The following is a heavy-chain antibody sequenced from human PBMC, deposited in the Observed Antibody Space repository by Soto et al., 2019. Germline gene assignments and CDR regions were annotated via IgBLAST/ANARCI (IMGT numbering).Heavy chain of an antibody. V-gene: IGHV3-23*01. CDR3: AKDSYSSTWRLDY. D-gene: IGHD6-13*01. Sequence: GGSLRLSCAASGFTFSTYAMTWVRQAPGKGLEWVSSISGSGVSTYYADSVTGRFTISRDNSKNTLYLQMNSLRAEDTAVYYCAKDSYSSTWRLDYWGQGTRVTVSS. CDR1: GFTFSTYA. J-gene: IGHJ4*02. CDR2: ISGSGVST.